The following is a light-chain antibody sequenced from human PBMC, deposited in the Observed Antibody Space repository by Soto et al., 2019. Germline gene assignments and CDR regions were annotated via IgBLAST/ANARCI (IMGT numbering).Light chain of an antibody. CDR1: QSVSSN. V-gene: IGKV3-15*01. CDR2: GAS. Sequence: EIVMTQSPGTLSVSPGERATLSCRASQSVSSNLAWYQQKPGQAPRLLIYGASTRATGIPARFSGSGSGTEFTLTISSLQSEDFALYYCQPCSNWPLTFGGGTQLEIK. CDR3: QPCSNWPLT. J-gene: IGKJ4*01.